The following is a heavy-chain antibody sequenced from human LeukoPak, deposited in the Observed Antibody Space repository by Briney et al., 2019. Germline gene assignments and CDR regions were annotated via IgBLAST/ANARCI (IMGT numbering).Heavy chain of an antibody. CDR2: MNPNSGNT. J-gene: IGHJ4*02. CDR3: ARGLYSYYYGSGSPRPF. Sequence: ASVKVSCKASGYTFTSYDINWVRQATGQGLEWMGWMNPNSGNTGYAQKFQGRVTMTRNTSISTAYMELSSLRSEDTAVYYCARGLYSYYYGSGSPRPFWGQGTLVTVSS. D-gene: IGHD3-10*01. V-gene: IGHV1-8*01. CDR1: GYTFTSYD.